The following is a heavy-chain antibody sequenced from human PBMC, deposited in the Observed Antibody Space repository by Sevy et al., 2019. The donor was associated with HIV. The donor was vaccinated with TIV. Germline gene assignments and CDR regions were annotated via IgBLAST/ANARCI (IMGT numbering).Heavy chain of an antibody. CDR2: INQDERHI. D-gene: IGHD7-27*01. V-gene: IGHV3-7*01. Sequence: GGSLRLSCEVSGFTFSDFWMTWVRQSPGKGLEWVAYINQDERHINLLDSVRGRFTISRDNAKNSLYLQMDSLRAEVTAIYYSARDPDWGALDRWGQGTLVTVSS. CDR1: GFTFSDFW. J-gene: IGHJ5*02. CDR3: ARDPDWGALDR.